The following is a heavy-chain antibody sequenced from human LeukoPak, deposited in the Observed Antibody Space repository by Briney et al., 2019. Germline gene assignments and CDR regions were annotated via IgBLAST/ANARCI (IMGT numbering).Heavy chain of an antibody. CDR3: ARHSSSIAARLYFDL. CDR1: RNIFTGYF. CDR2: ISAYNGNT. V-gene: IGHV1-18*04. Sequence: ASVKVSCKASRNIFTGYFIHWVRQAPGQGLEWMGWISAYNGNTNYAQKLQGRVTMTTDASTSTAYMELRSLRSDDTAVYYCARHSSSIAARLYFDLWGRGTLVTVSS. D-gene: IGHD6-6*01. J-gene: IGHJ2*01.